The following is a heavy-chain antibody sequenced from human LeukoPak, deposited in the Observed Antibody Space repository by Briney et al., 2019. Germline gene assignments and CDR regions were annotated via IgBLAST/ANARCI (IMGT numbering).Heavy chain of an antibody. J-gene: IGHJ4*02. CDR1: GGSFSGYY. CDR3: VRGGRDTAMVPFDY. D-gene: IGHD5-18*01. Sequence: SETLSLTCAVYGGSFSGYYWSWIRQPPGKGLEWIGEINHSGSTNYNPSLKSRVTISVDTSKNQFSLKLSSVTAADTAVYYCVRGGRDTAMVPFDYWGQGTLVTVSS. CDR2: INHSGST. V-gene: IGHV4-34*01.